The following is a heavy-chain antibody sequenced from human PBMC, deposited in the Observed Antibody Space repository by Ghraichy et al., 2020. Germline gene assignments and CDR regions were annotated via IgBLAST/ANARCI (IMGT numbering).Heavy chain of an antibody. V-gene: IGHV4-59*08. Sequence: SETLSLTCTVSGGSINSYYWNWIRQPPGKGLEWIGYIYSSGSTNYNPSLKSRVTISVDTSKNQFSLKLSSVTAADTAVYYCARRGGPGWLQISGVHSENWYFDLWGRGTLVTVSS. J-gene: IGHJ2*01. D-gene: IGHD5-24*01. CDR1: GGSINSYY. CDR3: ARRGGPGWLQISGVHSENWYFDL. CDR2: IYSSGST.